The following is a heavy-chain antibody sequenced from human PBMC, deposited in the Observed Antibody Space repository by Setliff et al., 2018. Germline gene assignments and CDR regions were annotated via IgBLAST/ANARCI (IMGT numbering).Heavy chain of an antibody. CDR2: INPNSGGT. J-gene: IGHJ3*02. CDR1: GYTFTGYY. CDR3: AKAPLWFGERGAFDI. D-gene: IGHD3-10*01. V-gene: IGHV1-2*02. Sequence: GASVKVSCKASGYTFTGYYMHWVRQAPGQGLEWMGCINPNSGGTNYAQKFQGRVTMTRDTSISTAYMELSRLRSDDTAVYYCAKAPLWFGERGAFDIWGQGTMVTVSS.